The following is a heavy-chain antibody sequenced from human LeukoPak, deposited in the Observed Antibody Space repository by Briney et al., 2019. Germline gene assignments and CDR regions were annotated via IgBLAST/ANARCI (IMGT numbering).Heavy chain of an antibody. Sequence: GGSLRLSCAASGFTFSSYAMTWVRQAPGQGLEWVSVISYSGGNTYYADSVKGRCTISRDNSKNTLYLQMNSLRAEDTAVYYCAKDQGSAKVYYCDYWGEGPLVTVSS. CDR2: ISYSGGNT. D-gene: IGHD3-10*01. CDR3: AKDQGSAKVYYCDY. J-gene: IGHJ4*02. V-gene: IGHV3-23*01. CDR1: GFTFSSYA.